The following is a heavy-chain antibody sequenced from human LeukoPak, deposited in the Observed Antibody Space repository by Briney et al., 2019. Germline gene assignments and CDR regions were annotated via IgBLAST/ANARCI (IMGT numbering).Heavy chain of an antibody. V-gene: IGHV5-51*01. CDR1: GYSFTSYW. D-gene: IGHD4-17*01. J-gene: IGHJ6*02. CDR2: IYPGDSDT. CDR3: AGRGKTSGDYWDYYYYGMDV. Sequence: GESLKISCKGSGYSFTSYWIGWVRQMPGKGLEWMGIIYPGDSDTRYSPSFQGQVTISADKSISTAYLQWSSLKASDTAMYYCAGRGKTSGDYWDYYYYGMDVWGQGTTVTVSS.